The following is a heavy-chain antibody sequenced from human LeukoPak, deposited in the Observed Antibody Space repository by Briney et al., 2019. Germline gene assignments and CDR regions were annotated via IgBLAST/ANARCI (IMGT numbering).Heavy chain of an antibody. V-gene: IGHV3-72*01. CDR2: IRNKANSYST. D-gene: IGHD5-18*01. CDR3: ARGGGYSSGRAFDY. J-gene: IGHJ4*02. Sequence: GGSLRLSCAASGFTFSDHYMDWVRQAPGKGLEWVGRIRNKANSYSTEYAASVKGRFTISRDDSKNSLYLQMNSLKTEDTAVYYCARGGGYSSGRAFDYWGQGTLVTVSS. CDR1: GFTFSDHY.